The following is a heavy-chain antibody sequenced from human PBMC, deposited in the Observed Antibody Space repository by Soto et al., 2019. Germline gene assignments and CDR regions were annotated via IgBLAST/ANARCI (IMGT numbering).Heavy chain of an antibody. CDR2: VYYTGNT. CDR1: GGTISSYY. D-gene: IGHD6-6*01. J-gene: IGHJ3*02. CDR3: ARSISARPEADI. Sequence: SETLSLTCTVSGGTISSYYWSWIRQPPGKGLEWIGYVYYTGNTNYNPSLKSRVTITIGTSKTQFSLKLRSVTGADTAVYFCARSISARPEADIWGQGTMVTVSS. V-gene: IGHV4-59*01.